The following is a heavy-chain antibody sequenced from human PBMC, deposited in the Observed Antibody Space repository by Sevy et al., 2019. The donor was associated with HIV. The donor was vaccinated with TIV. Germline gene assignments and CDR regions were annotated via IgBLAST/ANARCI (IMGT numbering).Heavy chain of an antibody. CDR2: ITRNSYEAYGGTA. CDR3: TRGLATADTPEYYFDY. CDR1: GFTFDDYA. D-gene: IGHD5-12*01. V-gene: IGHV3-49*03. J-gene: IGHJ4*02. Sequence: GGSLRLSCTASGFTFDDYAMSWFRQAPGKGLEWVAFITRNSYEAYGGTAEYAASWKGRFIISRDDSKSVAYLQMNSLKSEDTAVYYCTRGLATADTPEYYFDYWGQGTLVTVSS.